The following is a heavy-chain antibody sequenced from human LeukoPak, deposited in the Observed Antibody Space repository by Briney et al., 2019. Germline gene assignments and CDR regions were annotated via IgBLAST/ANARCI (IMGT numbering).Heavy chain of an antibody. V-gene: IGHV1-2*06. D-gene: IGHD3-10*01. CDR2: INPNSGGT. Sequence: EASVKVSCKASGHTFTGYYMHWVRQAPGQGLEWMGRINPNSGGTNYAQKFQGRVTMTRDTSTSTAYMELSRLRSDDTAVYYCARGDYGSGSYPYFDYWGQGTLVTVSS. CDR3: ARGDYGSGSYPYFDY. J-gene: IGHJ4*02. CDR1: GHTFTGYY.